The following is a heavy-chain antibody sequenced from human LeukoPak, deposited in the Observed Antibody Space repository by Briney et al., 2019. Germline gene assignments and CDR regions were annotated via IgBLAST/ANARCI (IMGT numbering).Heavy chain of an antibody. CDR3: ARHAHLRHLDY. CDR2: IYTSGST. V-gene: IGHV4-4*07. Sequence: SETLSLTCTVSGGSISNYYWSWIRQPAGKGLEWIGRIYTSGSTNYNASLKSRVIMSVDTFKNQFSLKLSSVTAADTAVYYCARHAHLRHLDYWGQGTLVTVSS. CDR1: GGSISNYY. J-gene: IGHJ4*02. D-gene: IGHD2-8*01.